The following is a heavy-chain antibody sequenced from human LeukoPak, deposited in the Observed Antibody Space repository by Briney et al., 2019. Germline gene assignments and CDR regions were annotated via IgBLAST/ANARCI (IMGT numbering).Heavy chain of an antibody. D-gene: IGHD2-15*01. CDR2: IYYSGST. CDR1: GGPISRSTYY. V-gene: IGHV4-39*01. J-gene: IGHJ4*02. CDR3: ARLAVVDETIGGFDN. Sequence: SETLSLTCTVSGGPISRSTYYWGWIRQPPGKGLEWIGSIYYSGSTYYNPSLKSRVTISVDTSKNQFSLKLSSVTAADTAVYYCARLAVVDETIGGFDNWGQGALVPVSS.